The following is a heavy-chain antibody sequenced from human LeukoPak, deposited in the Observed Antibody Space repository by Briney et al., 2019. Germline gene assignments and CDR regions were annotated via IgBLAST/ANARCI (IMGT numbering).Heavy chain of an antibody. V-gene: IGHV3-30*02. J-gene: IGHJ4*02. D-gene: IGHD4-11*01. Sequence: GGSLRLSCAASGFTFSSYGMHWVRQAPGEGLEGVAFIRYDGSNKYYADSVKGRFTISRDNSKNTLYLQMNSLRADDTAVYYCAKAPCRPTVTTYYWGQGTLVTVSS. CDR2: IRYDGSNK. CDR3: AKAPCRPTVTTYY. CDR1: GFTFSSYG.